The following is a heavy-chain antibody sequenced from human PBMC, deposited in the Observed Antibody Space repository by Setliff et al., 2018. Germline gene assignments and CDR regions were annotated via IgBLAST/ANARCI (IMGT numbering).Heavy chain of an antibody. J-gene: IGHJ3*02. CDR2: IYYSGST. Sequence: PSETLSLTCTVSGGSISSVGYYWSWIRQHPGKGLEWIGYIYYSGSTYYNPSLKSRVTIPVDTSKNQFSLKLSSVTAADTAVYYCARDPLTTNRRRAFDIWGQGTMVTVSS. CDR1: GGSISSVGYY. CDR3: ARDPLTTNRRRAFDI. D-gene: IGHD4-17*01. V-gene: IGHV4-31*03.